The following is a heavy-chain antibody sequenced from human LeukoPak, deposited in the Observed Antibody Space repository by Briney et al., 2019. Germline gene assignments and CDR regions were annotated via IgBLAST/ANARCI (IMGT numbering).Heavy chain of an antibody. Sequence: GASVKVSCKASGYTFTNYYMHWVRQAPGQGLEWMGWINPNSGGTNYAQKFQGRVTMTRDTSISTAYMELSRLRSDDTAVYYCARGGSRDGWWSDYWGQGTLVTVSS. J-gene: IGHJ4*02. CDR1: GYTFTNYY. V-gene: IGHV1-2*02. D-gene: IGHD5-24*01. CDR2: INPNSGGT. CDR3: ARGGSRDGWWSDY.